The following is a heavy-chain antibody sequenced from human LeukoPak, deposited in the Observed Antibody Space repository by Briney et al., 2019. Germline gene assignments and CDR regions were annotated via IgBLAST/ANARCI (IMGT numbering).Heavy chain of an antibody. D-gene: IGHD3-10*01. CDR2: INPSGGST. V-gene: IGHV1-46*01. Sequence: ASVKVSCKASGYTFTSYYMHWVRQAPGQGLEWMGIINPSGGSTSYAQKFQGRVTMTRDMSTSTVYMELSSLRSEDTAVYYCARDSYGSGSYALGDYWGQGTLVTVSS. CDR1: GYTFTSYY. J-gene: IGHJ4*02. CDR3: ARDSYGSGSYALGDY.